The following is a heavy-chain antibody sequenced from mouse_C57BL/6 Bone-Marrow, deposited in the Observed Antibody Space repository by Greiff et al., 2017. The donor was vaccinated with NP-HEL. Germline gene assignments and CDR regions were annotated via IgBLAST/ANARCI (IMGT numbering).Heavy chain of an antibody. J-gene: IGHJ2*01. CDR1: GFTFTDYY. V-gene: IGHV1-36*01. D-gene: IGHD1-1*01. CDR2: VYPYNGGT. CDR3: ARSSRGHYYGSSYFDY. Sequence: VQLKESGPVLVKPGPSVKISCKASGFTFTDYYMHWVKQSHGKSLEWIGLVYPYNGGTSYNQKFKGKATLTVDTSSSTAYMELNSLTSEDSAVYYCARSSRGHYYGSSYFDYWGQGTTLTVSS.